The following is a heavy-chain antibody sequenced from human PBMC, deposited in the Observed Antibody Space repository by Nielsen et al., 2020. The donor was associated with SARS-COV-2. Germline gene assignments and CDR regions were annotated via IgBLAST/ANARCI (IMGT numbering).Heavy chain of an antibody. Sequence: WIRQPPGKALEWLAHIFSNDEKSYSTSLKSRLTISKDTSKSQVVLTMTNTDPVDTATYYCARILYYYDSSGYYYSPFDYWGQGTLVTVSS. J-gene: IGHJ4*02. D-gene: IGHD3-22*01. CDR3: ARILYYYDSSGYYYSPFDY. CDR2: IFSNDEK. V-gene: IGHV2-26*01.